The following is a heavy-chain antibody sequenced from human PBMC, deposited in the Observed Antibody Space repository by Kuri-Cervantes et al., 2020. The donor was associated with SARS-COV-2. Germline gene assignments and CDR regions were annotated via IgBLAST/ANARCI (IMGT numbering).Heavy chain of an antibody. CDR3: AKDTIAAARMTIDY. Sequence: SLKISCAASGFTFDDYAMCWVRQAPGKGLEWVSGISWNSGSIGYADSVKGRFTISRDNAKNSLYLQMNSLRADDTALYYCAKDTIAAARMTIDYWGQGTLVTVSS. CDR2: ISWNSGSI. J-gene: IGHJ4*02. CDR1: GFTFDDYA. D-gene: IGHD6-13*01. V-gene: IGHV3-9*01.